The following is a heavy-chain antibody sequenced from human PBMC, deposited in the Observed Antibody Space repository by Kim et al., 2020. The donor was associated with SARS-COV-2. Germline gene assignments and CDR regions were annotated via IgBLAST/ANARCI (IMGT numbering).Heavy chain of an antibody. J-gene: IGHJ6*01. D-gene: IGHD2-15*01. Sequence: SETLSLTCTVSGGSISSSSYYWGWIRQPPGKGLEWIGSIYYSGSTYYNPSLKSRVTISVDTSKNQFSLKLSSVTAADTAAYYCARDGRTGGWYYYGMDA. CDR2: IYYSGST. CDR1: GGSISSSSYY. V-gene: IGHV4-39*07. CDR3: ARDGRTGGWYYYGMDA.